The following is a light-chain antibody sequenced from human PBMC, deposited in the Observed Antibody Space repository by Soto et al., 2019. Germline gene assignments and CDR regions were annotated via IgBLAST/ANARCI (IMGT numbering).Light chain of an antibody. CDR3: QQYHDWVT. V-gene: IGKV3D-15*01. Sequence: ETVMTQSPGTLSVSPGESATLSCGTSQSVSSNLAWYQQKPGQAPRLLIYGASTRATGIPARFSGSGSGTEFILTISYLRPEDSAVYFCQQYHDWVTFGGGTRVEI. CDR2: GAS. CDR1: QSVSSN. J-gene: IGKJ4*01.